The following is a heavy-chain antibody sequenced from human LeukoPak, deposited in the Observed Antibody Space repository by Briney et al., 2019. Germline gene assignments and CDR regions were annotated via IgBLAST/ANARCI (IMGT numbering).Heavy chain of an antibody. CDR3: ARWDCSSGTCYYLDY. CDR1: GGSISNYY. CDR2: IYYTGKT. Sequence: PSETLSLTCSVSGGSISNYYWGWIRRPPGRGLEYIGHIYYTGKTDYNPSFKSRVTTSVDTPKNQLSLKLHFLTAADTAVYYCARWDCSSGTCYYLDYWGQGTLVIVSS. D-gene: IGHD2-15*01. V-gene: IGHV4-59*01. J-gene: IGHJ4*02.